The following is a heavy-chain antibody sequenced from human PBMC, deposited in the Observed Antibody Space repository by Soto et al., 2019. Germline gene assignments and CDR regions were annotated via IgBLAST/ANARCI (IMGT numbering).Heavy chain of an antibody. J-gene: IGHJ5*02. CDR3: ARGGFGVVITKGSWFDP. CDR1: GYTFTSYG. Sequence: ASVKVSCKASGYTFTSYGISWVRQAPGQGLEWMGWISAYNGNTNYAQKLQGRVTMTTDTSTSTAYMELRSLSTDDTAVYFCARGGFGVVITKGSWFDPWGQGTLVTVSS. V-gene: IGHV1-18*01. CDR2: ISAYNGNT. D-gene: IGHD3-3*01.